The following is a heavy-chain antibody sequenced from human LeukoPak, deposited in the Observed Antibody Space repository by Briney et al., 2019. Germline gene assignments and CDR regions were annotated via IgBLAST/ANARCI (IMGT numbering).Heavy chain of an antibody. Sequence: ASVTVSCKASGYTFTSYGFTWVRQAPGQGREWMGWISAYNGNTNYAQKLQGRVTMTTDTTTSTAYMELRRLRSDDTAVYYCARSDSSGRYGGYYYYYMDVWGKGTTVTVSS. V-gene: IGHV1-18*01. D-gene: IGHD6-19*01. J-gene: IGHJ6*03. CDR3: ARSDSSGRYGGYYYYYMDV. CDR2: ISAYNGNT. CDR1: GYTFTSYG.